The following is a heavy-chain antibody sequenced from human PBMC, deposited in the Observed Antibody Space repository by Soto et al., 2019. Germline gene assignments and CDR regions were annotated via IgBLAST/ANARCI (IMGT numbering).Heavy chain of an antibody. J-gene: IGHJ6*02. CDR3: ARDVSNYNGNV. D-gene: IGHD4-4*01. CDR2: IKQDGSEK. CDR1: GFTFISYW. Sequence: GGSLRLSCAASGFTFISYWMSWVRQAPGKGLEWVANIKQDGSEKYYVDSVKGRFTISRDNAKNSLYLQMNSVRAEDTAVYYCARDVSNYNGNVWGQGTTVTVSS. V-gene: IGHV3-7*03.